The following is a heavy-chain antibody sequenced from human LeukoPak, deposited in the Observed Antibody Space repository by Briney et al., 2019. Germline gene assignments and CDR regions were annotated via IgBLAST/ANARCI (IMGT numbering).Heavy chain of an antibody. D-gene: IGHD2-15*01. J-gene: IGHJ4*02. CDR3: AREVGYCSGGSCYFDY. V-gene: IGHV4-38-2*02. CDR1: GYSISSGYY. Sequence: SETLSLTCAVSGYSISSGYYWGWIRQPPGRGLEWIGRIYTSGSTNYNPSLKSRVTISVDTSKNQFSLKLSSVTAADTAVYYCAREVGYCSGGSCYFDYWGQGTLVTVSS. CDR2: IYTSGST.